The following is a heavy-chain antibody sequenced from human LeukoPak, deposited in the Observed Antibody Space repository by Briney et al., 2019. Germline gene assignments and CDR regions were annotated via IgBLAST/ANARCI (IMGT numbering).Heavy chain of an antibody. J-gene: IGHJ3*01. CDR2: IKNDGSEK. Sequence: GGSLRLSCAASGFTFSSYWMSWVRRAAGKGLEWVANIKNDGSEKYYADSVRGRFRFSRDNAKNSLSLQMNSLRDEDTAVYYCARLDIVATGAFDLWGQGTMVTVSS. CDR1: GFTFSSYW. CDR3: ARLDIVATGAFDL. D-gene: IGHD5-12*01. V-gene: IGHV3-7*04.